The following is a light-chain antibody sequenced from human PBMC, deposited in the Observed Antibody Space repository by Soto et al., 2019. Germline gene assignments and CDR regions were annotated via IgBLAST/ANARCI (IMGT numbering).Light chain of an antibody. Sequence: EIVLTQSPATLSLSPGERATLSCGASQSVRTVLAWYQQKPGQAPRLLIYDASTRATGVLARFSGSGSGTDFTLTISNLESEDFGVYYCQQRTDWPTITFGQGTRLDIK. V-gene: IGKV3-11*01. CDR1: QSVRTV. CDR2: DAS. J-gene: IGKJ5*01. CDR3: QQRTDWPTIT.